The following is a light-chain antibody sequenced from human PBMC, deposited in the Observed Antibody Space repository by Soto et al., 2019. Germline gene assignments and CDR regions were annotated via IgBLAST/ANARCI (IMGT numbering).Light chain of an antibody. CDR2: GAS. CDR3: QQYNNWPIT. V-gene: IGKV3D-15*01. J-gene: IGKJ5*01. Sequence: EIILTQSPDTLSLSPGERATLSCRASQTVSSNYLAWCQQRPGQAPRLLIYGASTRAAGIPDRFSGSGSGTEFTLTISSLQSEDFEIYYCQQYNNWPITFGQGTRLEI. CDR1: QTVSSN.